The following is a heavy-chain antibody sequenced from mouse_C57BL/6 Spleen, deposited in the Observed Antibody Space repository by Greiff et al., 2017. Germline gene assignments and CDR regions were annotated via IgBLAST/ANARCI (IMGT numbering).Heavy chain of an antibody. CDR3: ARDFNY. Sequence: EVKVVESGGGLVQSGRSLRLSCATSGFTFSDFYMEWVRQAPGKGLEWIAASRNKANDYTTEYSASVKGRFIVSRDTSQSILYLQMNALRAEDTAIYYCARDFNYWGQGTLVTVSA. J-gene: IGHJ3*01. CDR1: GFTFSDFY. CDR2: SRNKANDYTT. V-gene: IGHV7-1*01.